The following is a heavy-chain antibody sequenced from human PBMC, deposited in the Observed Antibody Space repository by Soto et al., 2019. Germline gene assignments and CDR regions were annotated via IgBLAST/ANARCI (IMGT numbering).Heavy chain of an antibody. Sequence: SVKVSCKASGGTFSSYAISWVRQAPGQGLEWMGGIIPIFGTANYAQKFQGRVTITADESTSTAYMELSSLRSEDTAVYYCARVPFGYCISTSCYGGWFDPWG. CDR3: ARVPFGYCISTSCYGGWFDP. CDR1: GGTFSSYA. J-gene: IGHJ5*02. D-gene: IGHD2-2*01. CDR2: IIPIFGTA. V-gene: IGHV1-69*13.